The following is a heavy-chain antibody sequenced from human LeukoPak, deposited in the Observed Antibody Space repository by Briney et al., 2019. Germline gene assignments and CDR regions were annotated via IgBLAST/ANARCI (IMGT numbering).Heavy chain of an antibody. CDR2: IDPSDSYT. V-gene: IGHV5-10-1*01. Sequence: GESLRIFCKGSGYSFTSYWISWVRQMPGKGLEWMGRIDPSDSYTNYSPSFQGHVTISADKSISTAYLQWSSLKASDTAMYYCARERAGGYCSGGSCPNWFDPWGQGTLVTVSS. CDR1: GYSFTSYW. D-gene: IGHD2-15*01. CDR3: ARERAGGYCSGGSCPNWFDP. J-gene: IGHJ5*02.